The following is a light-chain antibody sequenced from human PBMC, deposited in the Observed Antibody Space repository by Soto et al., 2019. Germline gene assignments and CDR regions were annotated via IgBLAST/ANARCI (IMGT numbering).Light chain of an antibody. Sequence: QAVVTQEPSLTVSPGGTVTLTCASSTGAVTSGYYPNWFQQKPGQAPRALIYSTIHKHSWTPARFSGSLLGGKAALTLSGVRPEDEAEYYCLLYFGGAHVVFGGGTKVTV. V-gene: IGLV7-43*01. CDR3: LLYFGGAHVV. CDR2: STI. CDR1: TGAVTSGYY. J-gene: IGLJ2*01.